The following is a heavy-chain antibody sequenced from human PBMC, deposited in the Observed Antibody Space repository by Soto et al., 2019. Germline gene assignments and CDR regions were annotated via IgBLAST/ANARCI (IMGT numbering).Heavy chain of an antibody. D-gene: IGHD3-3*01. CDR2: IYSGGST. CDR1: GFTVSSNY. V-gene: IGHV3-53*01. J-gene: IGHJ6*02. CDR3: ARNNYDFWSGYRTNYYYGMDV. Sequence: EVQLVESGGGLIQPGGSLRLSCAASGFTVSSNYMSWVRQAPGKGLEWVSVIYSGGSTYYADSVKGRFTISRDNSKNTLYLQMNSRRAEDTAVYYCARNNYDFWSGYRTNYYYGMDVWGQGTTVTVSS.